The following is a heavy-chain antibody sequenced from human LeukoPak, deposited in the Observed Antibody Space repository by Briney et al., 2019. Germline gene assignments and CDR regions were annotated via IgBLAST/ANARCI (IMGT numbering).Heavy chain of an antibody. D-gene: IGHD3-10*01. CDR3: ARPAYYGSGSYSAFDI. CDR2: INHSGST. J-gene: IGHJ3*02. CDR1: GGSFSGYY. Sequence: SETLSLTCAVYGGSFSGYYWSWIRQPPGKGLEWIGEINHSGSTNYNPSLKSRVTISVDTSKNQFSLKLNSVTAADTAVYYCARPAYYGSGSYSAFDIWGQGTMVTVSS. V-gene: IGHV4-34*01.